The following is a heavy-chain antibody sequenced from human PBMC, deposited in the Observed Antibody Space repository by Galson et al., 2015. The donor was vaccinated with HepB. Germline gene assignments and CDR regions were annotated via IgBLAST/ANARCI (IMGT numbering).Heavy chain of an antibody. D-gene: IGHD6-13*01. V-gene: IGHV5-51*01. CDR3: AFSSAWYKKGALDI. Sequence: MPGKGLEWMGTIYPGDSDTRYSPSFQGQVTISADKSISTAYLQWSSLKASDTAMYYCAFSSAWYKKGALDIWGQGTMVVVSS. CDR2: IYPGDSDT. J-gene: IGHJ3*02.